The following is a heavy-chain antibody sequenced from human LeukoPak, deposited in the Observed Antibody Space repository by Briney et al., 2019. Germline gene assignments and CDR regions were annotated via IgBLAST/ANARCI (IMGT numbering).Heavy chain of an antibody. CDR3: AGSRDKKYYFDY. Sequence: SETLSLTCTVSGGSISSYYWSWIRQPPGKGLEWIGYIYYSGSTNYNPSLKSRDTISVDTSKNQFSLKLSSVTAADTAVYYCAGSRDKKYYFDYWGQGTLVTVSS. CDR2: IYYSGST. J-gene: IGHJ4*02. CDR1: GGSISSYY. V-gene: IGHV4-59*01. D-gene: IGHD1-26*01.